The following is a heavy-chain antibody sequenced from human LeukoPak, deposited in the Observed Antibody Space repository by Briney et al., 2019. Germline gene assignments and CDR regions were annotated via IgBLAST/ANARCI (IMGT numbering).Heavy chain of an antibody. CDR1: NGSISIYY. V-gene: IGHV4-4*07. D-gene: IGHD6-13*01. J-gene: IGHJ4*02. Sequence: SETLSLTCTVSNGSISIYYWSWIRQPAGKGLEWIGRIYTSGTTNYNPSLKSRVTISVDTSKNQFSLKLSSVTAADTAVYYCARVGIAAAVGYWGQGTLVTVSS. CDR3: ARVGIAAAVGY. CDR2: IYTSGTT.